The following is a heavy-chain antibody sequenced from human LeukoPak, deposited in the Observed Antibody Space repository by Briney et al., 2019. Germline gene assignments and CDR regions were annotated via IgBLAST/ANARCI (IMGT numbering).Heavy chain of an antibody. J-gene: IGHJ5*02. V-gene: IGHV3-74*03. CDR3: ARGYDLNWFDP. Sequence: PGGSLRLSCAASGFTFSSYWMHWVRQVPGKRLVWVSRISSEGSSTKYADSVKGRFTISRDNAKNTLYLQMNSLRAEDTAVYYCARGYDLNWFDPWGQGTRVTVSS. CDR2: ISSEGSST. D-gene: IGHD1-1*01. CDR1: GFTFSSYW.